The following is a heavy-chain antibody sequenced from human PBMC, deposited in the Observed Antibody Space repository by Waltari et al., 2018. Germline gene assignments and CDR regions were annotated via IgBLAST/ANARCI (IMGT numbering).Heavy chain of an antibody. Sequence: QVQLQESGPGLVKPSETLSLPCAVSGTSISSGSSCGWIRQPPGKGLEWIGSLYHVGNTHYNPSLKNRVSISLDTSKNEFSLKLTPVTAADTAMYYCAATIVGIDYWGQGTLVTVSS. D-gene: IGHD1-26*01. J-gene: IGHJ4*02. V-gene: IGHV4-38-2*01. CDR2: LYHVGNT. CDR3: AATIVGIDY. CDR1: GTSISSGSS.